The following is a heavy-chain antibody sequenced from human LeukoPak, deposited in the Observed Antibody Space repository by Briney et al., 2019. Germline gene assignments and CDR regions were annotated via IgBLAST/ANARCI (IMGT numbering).Heavy chain of an antibody. CDR3: AKQIVVVTAGMNYFDN. V-gene: IGHV3-23*01. Sequence: GGSLRLSCAAAGFTSSSFAMNWVRQAPGKGLEWVSTITGSGSTTFYADSVEGRFTISRDNSKKTLFLQMNSLRAEDTAVYFCAKQIVVVTAGMNYFDNWGQGTLVTVSS. CDR2: ITGSGSTT. D-gene: IGHD2-15*01. J-gene: IGHJ4*02. CDR1: GFTSSSFA.